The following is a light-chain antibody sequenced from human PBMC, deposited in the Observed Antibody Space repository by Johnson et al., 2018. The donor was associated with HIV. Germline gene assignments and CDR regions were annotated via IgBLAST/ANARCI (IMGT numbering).Light chain of an antibody. Sequence: QSVLTQPPSVSAAPGQTVTISCSGSSSNVGSSFVSWYRQVPGTAPKLLIYENNKRPSGIPDRFSGSKSGTSATLGITGIQPGDEADYYCETWDTSLSAGVFGTGTKVTVL. CDR2: ENN. V-gene: IGLV1-51*01. CDR1: SSNVGSSF. CDR3: ETWDTSLSAGV. J-gene: IGLJ1*01.